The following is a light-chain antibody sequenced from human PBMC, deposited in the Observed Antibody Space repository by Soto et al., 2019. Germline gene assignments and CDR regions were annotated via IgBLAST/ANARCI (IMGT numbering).Light chain of an antibody. J-gene: IGLJ1*01. CDR3: GSYTSTSTDV. CDR2: DVI. Sequence: QSVLTQPASVSGSPGQSITISCAGTSSDVGGYNYVSWYQHHPGKAPKLIIYDVIIRPSGVSNRFSGSKSGNSASLTISGLQAEDEGDYYCGSYTSTSTDVFGTGTKLTVL. CDR1: SSDVGGYNY. V-gene: IGLV2-14*03.